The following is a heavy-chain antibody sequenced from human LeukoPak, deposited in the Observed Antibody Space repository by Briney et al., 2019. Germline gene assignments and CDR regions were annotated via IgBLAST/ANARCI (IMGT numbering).Heavy chain of an antibody. J-gene: IGHJ5*02. Sequence: PGRSLRLSCAASGFTFSSYGMHWVRQAPGKGLEWVAVISYDGSNKYYVDSVKGRFTISRENSKNTLNLQMNSLRAEDTAVYYCAKGGTSGWNNWFDPWGQGTLVTVSS. CDR1: GFTFSSYG. CDR2: ISYDGSNK. V-gene: IGHV3-30*18. CDR3: AKGGTSGWNNWFDP. D-gene: IGHD6-19*01.